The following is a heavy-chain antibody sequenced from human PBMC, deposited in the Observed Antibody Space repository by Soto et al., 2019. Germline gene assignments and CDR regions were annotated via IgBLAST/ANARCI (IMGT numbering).Heavy chain of an antibody. V-gene: IGHV4-39*01. J-gene: IGHJ4*02. CDR2: IYYSGST. D-gene: IGHD6-6*01. CDR1: GGSISSSSYY. Sequence: SETLSLTCTVSGGSISSSSYYWGLIRQPPGKGLEWIGSIYYSGSTYYNPSLKSRVTISVDTSKNQFSLKLSFVTAADTAVYYCARGDSSSSWDYWGQGTLVTVSS. CDR3: ARGDSSSSWDY.